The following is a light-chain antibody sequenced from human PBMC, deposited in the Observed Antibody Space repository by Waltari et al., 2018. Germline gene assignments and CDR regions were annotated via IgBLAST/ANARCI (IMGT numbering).Light chain of an antibody. CDR1: QSVSNY. Sequence: EIVLTPSPATLSLSPGERATLSCRTSQSVSNYLAWYQQNPGQAPRLPIDDASNRATGIPARFSGSGSGTDFTLTISSLEPEDFAVYYCQQRSYWLTFGGGTKVEIK. CDR3: QQRSYWLT. V-gene: IGKV3-11*01. J-gene: IGKJ4*01. CDR2: DAS.